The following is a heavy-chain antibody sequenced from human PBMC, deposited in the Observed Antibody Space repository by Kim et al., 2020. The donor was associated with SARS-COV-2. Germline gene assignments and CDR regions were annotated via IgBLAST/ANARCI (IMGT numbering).Heavy chain of an antibody. CDR1: GGSFSGYY. V-gene: IGHV4-34*01. D-gene: IGHD3-3*01. J-gene: IGHJ6*01. CDR3: ARGTSPSITIFGVVIRNYG. Sequence: SETLSLTCAVYGGSFSGYYWSWIRQPPGKGLEWIGEINHSGSTNYNPSLKSRVTISVDTSKNQFSLKLSSVTAADTAVYYCARGTSPSITIFGVVIRNYG. CDR2: INHSGST.